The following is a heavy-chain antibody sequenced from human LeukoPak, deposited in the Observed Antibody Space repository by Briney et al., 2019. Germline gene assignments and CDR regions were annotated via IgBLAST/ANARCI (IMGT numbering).Heavy chain of an antibody. D-gene: IGHD2-2*01. V-gene: IGHV4-39*01. CDR3: ARHSRYQLASYAIDY. CDR1: GGSISCSSYY. J-gene: IGHJ4*02. Sequence: SETLSLTCTVSGGSISCSSYYWGWIRQPPGKGLERIGSIYYSGSTYYNPSLKSRVTISVDTSKNQFSLKLSSVTAADTAVYYCARHSRYQLASYAIDYWGQGTLVTVSS. CDR2: IYYSGST.